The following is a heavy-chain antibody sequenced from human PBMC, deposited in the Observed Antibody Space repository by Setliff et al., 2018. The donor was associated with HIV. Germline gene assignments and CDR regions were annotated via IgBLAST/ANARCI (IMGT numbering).Heavy chain of an antibody. J-gene: IGHJ3*02. D-gene: IGHD3-22*01. CDR3: AKGPARTTMIVVVSAFDI. Sequence: PGGSLRLSCAASGFSFGSYGMHWVRQAPGKGLEWVASIRYDGINKNYADSVKGRFTISRDISKNTLYLQMNNLSTEDTAVYYCAKGPARTTMIVVVSAFDIWGQGTMVTVSS. CDR1: GFSFGSYG. V-gene: IGHV3-30*02. CDR2: IRYDGINK.